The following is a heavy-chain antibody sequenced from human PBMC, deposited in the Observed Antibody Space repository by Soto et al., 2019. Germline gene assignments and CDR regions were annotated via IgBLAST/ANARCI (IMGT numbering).Heavy chain of an antibody. CDR1: GFIFSSYS. CDR3: AKDARPTYYYDSSGYPFDY. Sequence: PGGSLRLSCAASGFIFSSYSMNWVRQAPGKGLEWVSAISGSGGSTYYADSVKGRFTISRDNSKNTLYLQMNSLRAEDTAVYYCAKDARPTYYYDSSGYPFDYWGQGTLVTVSS. V-gene: IGHV3-23*01. CDR2: ISGSGGST. J-gene: IGHJ4*02. D-gene: IGHD3-22*01.